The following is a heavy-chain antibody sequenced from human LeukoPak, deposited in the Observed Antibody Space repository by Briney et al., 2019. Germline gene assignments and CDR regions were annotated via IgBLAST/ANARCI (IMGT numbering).Heavy chain of an antibody. J-gene: IGHJ4*02. V-gene: IGHV3-11*04. CDR3: AKGYSYGYFDY. D-gene: IGHD5-18*01. CDR2: ISSSGSTI. Sequence: GGSLRLSCAASGFTFSDYYMSWIRQAPGKGLEWVSYISSSGSTIYYADSVKGRFTISRDNAKNSLYPQMNSLRAEDTAVYYCAKGYSYGYFDYWGQGTLVTVSS. CDR1: GFTFSDYY.